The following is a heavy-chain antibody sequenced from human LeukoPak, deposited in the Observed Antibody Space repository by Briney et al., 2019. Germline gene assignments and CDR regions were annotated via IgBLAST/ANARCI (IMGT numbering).Heavy chain of an antibody. J-gene: IGHJ4*02. D-gene: IGHD5-24*01. CDR2: IIPIFGTA. CDR1: GGTFSSYA. Sequence: ASVKVSCKASGGTFSSYAISWVRQAPGQGLEWMGGIIPIFGTANYAQKFQGRVTITADESTSTAYMELSSLRSEDTAVYYCARVGKKEMDFDYWGQGTLVTVSS. CDR3: ARVGKKEMDFDY. V-gene: IGHV1-69*01.